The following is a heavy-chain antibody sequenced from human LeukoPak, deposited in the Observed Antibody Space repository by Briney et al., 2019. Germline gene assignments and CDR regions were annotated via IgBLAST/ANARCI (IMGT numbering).Heavy chain of an antibody. CDR1: GYTFISYD. D-gene: IGHD6-19*01. V-gene: IGHV1-18*01. Sequence: ASVKVSCKASGYTFISYDISWVRQAPGQGLEWMGWIGVYNGKTDYARKFQGRITLTTDTSTNTAYMELRSLRSDGTAVYYCARQSSSPDYWGQGTLVTVSS. CDR2: IGVYNGKT. J-gene: IGHJ4*02. CDR3: ARQSSSPDY.